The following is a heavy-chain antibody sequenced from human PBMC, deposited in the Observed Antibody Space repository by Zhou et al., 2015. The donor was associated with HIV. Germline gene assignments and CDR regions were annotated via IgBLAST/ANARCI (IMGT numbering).Heavy chain of an antibody. Sequence: QVHLVQSGAEVRKPGASVKVSCKASGYTFISYGIRWVRQAPGQGLEWMGWISTYNGNTNYAQKFQGRVTMTSDTSTSTAYMELRSLRSDDTAIYYCATQGKVQRNYDIVSGVFHYYYYAMDVWGQGTTVTVS. CDR2: ISTYNGNT. J-gene: IGHJ6*02. V-gene: IGHV1-18*01. CDR1: GYTFISYG. CDR3: ATQGKVQRNYDIVSGVFHYYYYAMDV. D-gene: IGHD3-9*01.